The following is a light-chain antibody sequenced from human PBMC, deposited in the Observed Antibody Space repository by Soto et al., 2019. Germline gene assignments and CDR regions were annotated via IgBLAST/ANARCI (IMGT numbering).Light chain of an antibody. V-gene: IGLV2-14*01. CDR3: QSYDTSLRAYV. J-gene: IGLJ1*01. CDR2: GNT. CDR1: SSDVGGYDY. Sequence: QSALTQPASVSGSPGQSITISCTGTSSDVGGYDYVSWYQQLPGTAPRLLIYGNTNRPSGVPGRFSGSKSDTSASLAITGLQAEDEGDYYCQSYDTSLRAYVFGTGTKLTVL.